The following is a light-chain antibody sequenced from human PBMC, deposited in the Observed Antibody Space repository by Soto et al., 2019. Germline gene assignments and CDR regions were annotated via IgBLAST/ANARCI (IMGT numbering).Light chain of an antibody. Sequence: DIQVTQSPVSLSASVGDRVTITCRPSQGISTYLNWYQQKAGDAPRLLISGASDLENGVPSRFTGSGSGAFFTLTINSLRPEDFVTYYCQQAYIKPYTFGQGTKLEI. CDR3: QQAYIKPYT. J-gene: IGKJ2*01. CDR2: GAS. V-gene: IGKV1-39*01. CDR1: QGISTY.